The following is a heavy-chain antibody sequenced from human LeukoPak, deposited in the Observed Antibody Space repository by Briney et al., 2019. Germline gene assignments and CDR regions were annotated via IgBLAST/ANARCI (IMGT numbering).Heavy chain of an antibody. CDR3: ATDSDYSSSPGGYDY. CDR2: FDPEDGET. D-gene: IGHD6-6*01. Sequence: ASVKVSCKVSGYTLTELSMHWVRQAPGKGLEWMGGFDPEDGETIYAQKFQGRVTMTEDTSTDTAYMELSSLRSEDTAVYYCATDSDYSSSPGGYDYWGQGTLVTVSS. V-gene: IGHV1-24*01. CDR1: GYTLTELS. J-gene: IGHJ4*02.